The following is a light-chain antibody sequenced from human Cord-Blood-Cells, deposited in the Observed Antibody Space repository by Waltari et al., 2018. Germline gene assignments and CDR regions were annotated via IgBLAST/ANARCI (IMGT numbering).Light chain of an antibody. Sequence: QSALTQPASVSGSPGQSITISCTGTSSDVGSYNLVSWYQQHPGKAPKLMIYEGSKRPAGVATRFSGSKAGNTASLTIAGLQAEDEADYYRFSYAGSSINWVFGGGTKLTVL. CDR3: FSYAGSSINWV. J-gene: IGLJ3*02. CDR2: EGS. V-gene: IGLV2-23*01. CDR1: SSDVGSYNL.